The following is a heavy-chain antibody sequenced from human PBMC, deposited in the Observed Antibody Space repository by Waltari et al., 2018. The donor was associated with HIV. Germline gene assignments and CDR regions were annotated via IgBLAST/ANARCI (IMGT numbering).Heavy chain of an antibody. J-gene: IGHJ4*02. CDR3: TRGSGRYEY. V-gene: IGHV3-49*04. CDR1: GFTFGNFA. Sequence: DVQLVESGGDLVQPGRSLRLSCAGWGFTFGNFAMTWVRQAPGKGLEWVGYIRAKAYGGTSEYAASVKGRFVISRDDSKSIAYLQMNSLKTEDTAIYYCTRGSGRYEYWGQGTMTTVSS. CDR2: IRAKAYGGTS. D-gene: IGHD1-26*01.